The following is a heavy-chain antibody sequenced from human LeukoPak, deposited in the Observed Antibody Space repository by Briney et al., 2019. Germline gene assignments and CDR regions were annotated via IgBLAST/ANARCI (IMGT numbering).Heavy chain of an antibody. CDR2: MKQDGSEK. Sequence: GGSLRLSCAASGFTFSNSWMSWVRLAPGKGLEWVANMKQDGSEKYYVDSVKGRFTISRDNAKNSLYLQMNSLRAEDTAVCYCARDSSGWYYYFDYWGQGTLVTVSS. CDR1: GFTFSNSW. D-gene: IGHD6-19*01. V-gene: IGHV3-7*01. CDR3: ARDSSGWYYYFDY. J-gene: IGHJ4*02.